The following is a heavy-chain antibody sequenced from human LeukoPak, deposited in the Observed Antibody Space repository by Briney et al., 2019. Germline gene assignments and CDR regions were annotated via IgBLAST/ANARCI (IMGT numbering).Heavy chain of an antibody. V-gene: IGHV4-59*01. CDR2: IYYSGSS. D-gene: IGHD5-12*01. CDR1: GGSISSYY. J-gene: IGHJ4*02. Sequence: ASETLSLTCTVSGGSISSYYWSWIRQPPGKGLEWIGYIYYSGSSNYNPSLKSRVTISVDTSKNQFSLKLNSVTAADTAVYYCARGIVATIGGDYWGQGTLVTVSS. CDR3: ARGIVATIGGDY.